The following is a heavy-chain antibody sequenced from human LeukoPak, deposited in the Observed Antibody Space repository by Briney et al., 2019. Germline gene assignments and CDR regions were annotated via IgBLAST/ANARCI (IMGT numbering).Heavy chain of an antibody. V-gene: IGHV4-4*07. CDR3: ARGVSDWYYYMDV. J-gene: IGHJ6*03. CDR2: MYTRGAT. D-gene: IGHD2-21*02. CDR1: GDSISHFY. Sequence: PSETLSLTCSVSGDSISHFYWSWIRQAAGKGLEWIGRMYTRGATNCNPSLKSRVTISVDISENQFSLNLSSVTATDTAVYFCARGVSDWYYYMDVWGKGTTVTIS.